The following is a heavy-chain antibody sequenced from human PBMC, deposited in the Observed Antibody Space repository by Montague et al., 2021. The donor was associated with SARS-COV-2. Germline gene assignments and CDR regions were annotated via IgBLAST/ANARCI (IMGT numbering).Heavy chain of an antibody. CDR2: IYYSGNT. D-gene: IGHD3-16*02. CDR3: ARGVLGSGYCYNSAYYYYFYMDV. V-gene: IGHV4-59*01. Sequence: SETLSLTCTVSGGSISSYYWCWIRQAPGKGMERIGYIYYSGNTNYNHSLKSRATISMDMLKKKVSLKVTSVTAADTAVHYCARGVLGSGYCYNSAYYYYFYMDVWGKGTTVTVSS. CDR1: GGSISSYY. J-gene: IGHJ6*03.